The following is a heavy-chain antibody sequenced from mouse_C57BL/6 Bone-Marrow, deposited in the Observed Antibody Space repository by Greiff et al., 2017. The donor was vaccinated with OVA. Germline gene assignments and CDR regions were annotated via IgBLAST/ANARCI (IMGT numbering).Heavy chain of an antibody. D-gene: IGHD1-1*01. V-gene: IGHV1-19*01. Sequence: EVQLQQSGPVLVKPGASVKMSCKASGYTFTDYYMNWVKQSHGKSLEWIGVINPYNGGTSYNQQFKGKATLTVDKSSSTAYMERNSLTSEDSAVDYCARMTTVEYLDNWGQGTTLTVSS. CDR2: INPYNGGT. CDR3: ARMTTVEYLDN. CDR1: GYTFTDYY. J-gene: IGHJ2*01.